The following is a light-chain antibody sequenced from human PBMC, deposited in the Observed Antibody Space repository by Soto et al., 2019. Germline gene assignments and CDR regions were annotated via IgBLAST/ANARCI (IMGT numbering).Light chain of an antibody. CDR3: QQRQCWSPLT. V-gene: IGKV3-11*01. J-gene: IGKJ4*01. Sequence: EVVLTQSPATLSLSPGDRATLSCRASQSVWKYLAWYQQKPGQAPRLLIYDASNRATGIPARFIGSGSGTDFTLTISSLEPEDSAVYFWQQRQCWSPLTFGGGTKVEIK. CDR2: DAS. CDR1: QSVWKY.